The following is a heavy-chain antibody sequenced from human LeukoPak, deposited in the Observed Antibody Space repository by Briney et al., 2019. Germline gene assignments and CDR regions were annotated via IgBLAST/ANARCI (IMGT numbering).Heavy chain of an antibody. D-gene: IGHD1-20*01. J-gene: IGHJ4*02. CDR1: GFTFTRSA. CDR2: IVVGSGNT. Sequence: ASVKVSCKASGFTFTRSAVQWVRQARGQRLEWIGWIVVGSGNTNYAQKFQERVTITRDMSTSTAYMELSSLRSEDTAVYYCAAGGNWNGGGYFDYWGQGTLVTVSS. CDR3: AAGGNWNGGGYFDY. V-gene: IGHV1-58*01.